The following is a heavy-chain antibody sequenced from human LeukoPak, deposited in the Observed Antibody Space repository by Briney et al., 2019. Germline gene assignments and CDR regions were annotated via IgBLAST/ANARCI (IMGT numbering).Heavy chain of an antibody. CDR3: ARGGITIFGVVIKSCNWFDP. Sequence: GASVKVSCKAFGGTFSSYAISWVRQAPGQGLEWMGGIIPIFGTANYARKFQGRVTITADESTSTAYMELSSLRSEDTAVYYCARGGITIFGVVIKSCNWFDPWGQGTLVTVSS. CDR2: IIPIFGTA. D-gene: IGHD3-3*01. J-gene: IGHJ5*02. CDR1: GGTFSSYA. V-gene: IGHV1-69*13.